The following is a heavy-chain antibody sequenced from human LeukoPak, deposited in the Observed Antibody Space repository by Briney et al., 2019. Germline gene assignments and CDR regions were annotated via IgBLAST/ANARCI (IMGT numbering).Heavy chain of an antibody. CDR2: ISSSSSYI. J-gene: IGHJ3*02. V-gene: IGHV3-21*01. D-gene: IGHD2-2*02. CDR3: AFIVVVPAAIRDAFDI. CDR1: GFTFSSYS. Sequence: GRSLRLSCAASGFTFSSYSMNWVRQAPGKGLEWVSSISSSSSYIYYADSVKGRFTISRDNAKNSLYLQMNSLRAEDTAVYYCAFIVVVPAAIRDAFDIWGQGTMVTVSS.